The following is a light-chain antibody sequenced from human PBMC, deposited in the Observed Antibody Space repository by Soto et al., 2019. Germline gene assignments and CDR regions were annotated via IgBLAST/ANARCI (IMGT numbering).Light chain of an antibody. CDR2: GNS. CDR3: QSYDSSLSALYV. CDR1: RSKIGAGYD. Sequence: QSVLTQPPSVSGAPGQRVTISCTGSRSKIGAGYDVHWYQQLPGTAPKLLIYGNSNRPSGVPDRFSGSKSGTSASLAITGLQAEDEADYYCQSYDSSLSALYVFGTGTKVTVL. J-gene: IGLJ1*01. V-gene: IGLV1-40*01.